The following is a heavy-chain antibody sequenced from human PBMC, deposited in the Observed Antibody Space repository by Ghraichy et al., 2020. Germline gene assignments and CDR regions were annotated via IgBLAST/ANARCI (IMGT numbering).Heavy chain of an antibody. CDR1: GFTFSSYG. J-gene: IGHJ4*02. D-gene: IGHD5-18*01. CDR2: IWYDGSNK. Sequence: GGSLRLSCAASGFTFSSYGMHWVRQAPGKGLEWVAVIWYDGSNKYYADSVKGRFTISRDNSKNTLYLQMNSLRAEDTAVYYCARDPESGDTAMVAYYFDYWGQGTLVTVSS. CDR3: ARDPESGDTAMVAYYFDY. V-gene: IGHV3-33*01.